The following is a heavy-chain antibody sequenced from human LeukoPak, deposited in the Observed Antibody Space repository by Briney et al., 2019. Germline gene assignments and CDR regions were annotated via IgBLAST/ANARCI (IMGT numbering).Heavy chain of an antibody. D-gene: IGHD1-14*01. CDR2: IRTTAEGAKYA. CDR3: ATGKRDAFDY. CDR1: GFSFTDYH. J-gene: IGHJ4*02. V-gene: IGHV3-48*02. Sequence: GGSLRLSCATSGFSFTDYHMNWVRQAPGKGLEWISNIRTTAEGAKYAYYADSVKGRVTISRDDGKNTLYLHMNSLRDDDTAVYYSATGKRDAFDYWGQGILVTVSS.